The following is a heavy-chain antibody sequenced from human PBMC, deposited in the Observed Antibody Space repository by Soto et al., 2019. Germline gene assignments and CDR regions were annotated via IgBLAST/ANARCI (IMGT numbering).Heavy chain of an antibody. Sequence: GESLKISCAASGFTFSSYWMHWVRQAPGKGLVWVSRINSDGSSTSYADSVKGRFTISRDNAKNTLYLQMNSLRAEDTAVYYCARDLQFYGGVFDYWGQGTLVTVSS. D-gene: IGHD4-17*01. CDR3: ARDLQFYGGVFDY. CDR2: INSDGSST. V-gene: IGHV3-74*01. CDR1: GFTFSSYW. J-gene: IGHJ4*02.